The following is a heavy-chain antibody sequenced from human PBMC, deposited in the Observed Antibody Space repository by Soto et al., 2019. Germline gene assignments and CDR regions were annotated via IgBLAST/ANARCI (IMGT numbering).Heavy chain of an antibody. V-gene: IGHV1-3*01. CDR2: INAGNGNT. D-gene: IGHD5-12*01. Sequence: QVQLVQSGAEVKKPGASVKVSCKASGYTFTSYAMHWVRQAPGQRLEWMGWINAGNGNTKYSQKFQGRVPITRDTSASTAYMELSSLRSEDTAVYYCASLGRDIVATIVYWGQGTLVTVSS. J-gene: IGHJ4*02. CDR3: ASLGRDIVATIVY. CDR1: GYTFTSYA.